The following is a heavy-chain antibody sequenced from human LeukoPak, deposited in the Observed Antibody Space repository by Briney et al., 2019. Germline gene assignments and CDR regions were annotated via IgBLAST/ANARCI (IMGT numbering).Heavy chain of an antibody. CDR3: ARGQDIVVVVDGMDV. J-gene: IGHJ6*02. Sequence: GASVKVSCKASGYTFPSYDINWVRQATGQGLEWMGWMNPNSGNTGYAQKFQGRVTMTRNTSISTAYMELSSLRSEDTAVYYCARGQDIVVVVDGMDVWGQGTTVTVSS. CDR1: GYTFPSYD. D-gene: IGHD2-15*01. V-gene: IGHV1-8*01. CDR2: MNPNSGNT.